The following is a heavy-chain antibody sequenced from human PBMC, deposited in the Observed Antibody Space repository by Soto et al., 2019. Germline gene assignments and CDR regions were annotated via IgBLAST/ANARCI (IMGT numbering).Heavy chain of an antibody. CDR3: TTDAMYYFDD. CDR1: GFTFANAW. Sequence: EVQLVESGGGLVNPGGSLRLSCAASGFTFANAWMSWVRQAPGKGLEWVGRIKSKTDGGTTDYAAPVTGRFTISRDDSKNTLSLQMNSLKTEDTAVYYCTTDAMYYFDDWGQGTLVTVSS. J-gene: IGHJ4*02. V-gene: IGHV3-15*01. CDR2: IKSKTDGGTT.